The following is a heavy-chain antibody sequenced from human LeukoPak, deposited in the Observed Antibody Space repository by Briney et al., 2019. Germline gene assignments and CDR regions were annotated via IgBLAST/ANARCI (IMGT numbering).Heavy chain of an antibody. CDR3: ARGVYSSGWYGG. J-gene: IGHJ4*02. V-gene: IGHV4-34*01. CDR2: INHSGST. Sequence: KPSETLSLTCAVYGGSFSGYYWSWIRQPPGKGLEWIGEINHSGSTNYNPSLKSRVTISVDTSKNQFSLKLSSVTPADTAVYYCARGVYSSGWYGGWGQGTLVTVSS. D-gene: IGHD6-19*01. CDR1: GGSFSGYY.